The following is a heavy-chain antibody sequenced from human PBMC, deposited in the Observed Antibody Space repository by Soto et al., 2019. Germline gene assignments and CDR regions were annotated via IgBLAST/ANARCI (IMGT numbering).Heavy chain of an antibody. V-gene: IGHV1-18*01. D-gene: IGHD2-2*01. CDR2: ISAYNGNT. CDR1: GYTFTSYG. CDR3: ARVGEGGYCSSTSCRYFDY. J-gene: IGHJ4*02. Sequence: QVQLVQSGAEVKKPGASVKVSCKSSGYTFTSYGISWVRQAPGQGLEWRGWISAYNGNTNYAQKLQGRVTMTTDTSTSTVYMELRSLRSDDTAVYYCARVGEGGYCSSTSCRYFDYWGQGTLVTVSS.